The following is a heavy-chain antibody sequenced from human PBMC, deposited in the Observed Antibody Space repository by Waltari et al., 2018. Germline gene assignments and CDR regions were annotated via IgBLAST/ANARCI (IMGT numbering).Heavy chain of an antibody. D-gene: IGHD3-10*01. CDR3: ARGPGDLDI. Sequence: QVQLQESGPGLVKPSETLSLTCVVSGYFISRGYYWGWIRQPPGTGLEWIGRIYHSGITYSNPSLKNRVTISIDTSKNQFSLKLKSGTAADTAVYYCARGPGDLDIWGQGTTVTIS. CDR1: GYFISRGYY. V-gene: IGHV4-38-2*01. CDR2: IYHSGIT. J-gene: IGHJ3*02.